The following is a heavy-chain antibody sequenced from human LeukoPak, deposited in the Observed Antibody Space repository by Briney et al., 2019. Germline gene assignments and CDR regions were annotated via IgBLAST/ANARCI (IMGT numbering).Heavy chain of an antibody. D-gene: IGHD6-13*01. V-gene: IGHV1-8*01. CDR1: GYTFTSYD. Sequence: ASVKVSCKASGYTFTSYDINWVRQATGQGLEWMGWMNPNSGNTGYAQKFQGRVTMTRNTSISTAYMELSSRRSEDTAVYYCARPYSSSWYPFFDFWGQGTLVTVSS. CDR2: MNPNSGNT. CDR3: ARPYSSSWYPFFDF. J-gene: IGHJ4*02.